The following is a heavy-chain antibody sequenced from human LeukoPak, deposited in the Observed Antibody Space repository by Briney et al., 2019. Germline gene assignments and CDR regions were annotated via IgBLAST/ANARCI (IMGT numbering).Heavy chain of an antibody. J-gene: IGHJ5*02. Sequence: SETLSLTCTVSGGSITSYYWSWIRQPPGKGLEWIGYISYSGSTNSNPSLKSRVTLSIDTSKNQFSLSLTSVTAADTAVYYCASGGYCGSTSCYPKWFDPWGQGTLVTVSS. CDR2: ISYSGST. CDR1: GGSITSYY. CDR3: ASGGYCGSTSCYPKWFDP. D-gene: IGHD2-2*01. V-gene: IGHV4-59*01.